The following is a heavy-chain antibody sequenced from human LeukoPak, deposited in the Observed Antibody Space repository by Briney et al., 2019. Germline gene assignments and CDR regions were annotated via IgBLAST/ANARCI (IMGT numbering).Heavy chain of an antibody. CDR1: GYTFTGYY. Sequence: ASVKVSCKASGYTFTGYYMHWVRQAPGQGLEWMGWINPNSGGTKYAQKFQGRVTMTRDTSISAAYMELNRLRSDDTAVYYCARVMNREGTNYWGQGTLVTVSS. J-gene: IGHJ4*02. CDR2: INPNSGGT. CDR3: ARVMNREGTNY. D-gene: IGHD1/OR15-1a*01. V-gene: IGHV1-2*02.